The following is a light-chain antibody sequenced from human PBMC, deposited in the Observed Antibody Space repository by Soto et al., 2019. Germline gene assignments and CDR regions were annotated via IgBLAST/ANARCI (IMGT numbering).Light chain of an antibody. J-gene: IGKJ1*01. Sequence: EIVLTQSPDTLSLSPGERATLSCRASQSVASNQLAWYQHKSGQAPRLLIHGVFTRANGIPDRFSGSGSGTDFTLTISGLEPEDFALYYCQQYGGSPQTFGQGTKVEIK. V-gene: IGKV3-20*01. CDR2: GVF. CDR1: QSVASNQ. CDR3: QQYGGSPQT.